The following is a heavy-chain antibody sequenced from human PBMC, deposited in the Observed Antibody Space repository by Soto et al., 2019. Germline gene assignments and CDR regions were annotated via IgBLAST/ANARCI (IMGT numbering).Heavy chain of an antibody. V-gene: IGHV3-23*01. CDR3: TTRKTAHFDD. Sequence: PGGSLRLSCAASGFPFSSYTMNWVRRAPGKGLEWVSTISDTPTGHTHYADSVKGRFTISRDDSTNTVYLQMDSLRAEDTALYYCTTRKTAHFDDWGRGTQVTVSS. J-gene: IGHJ4*02. CDR2: ISDTPTGHT. CDR1: GFPFSSYT. D-gene: IGHD2-21*02.